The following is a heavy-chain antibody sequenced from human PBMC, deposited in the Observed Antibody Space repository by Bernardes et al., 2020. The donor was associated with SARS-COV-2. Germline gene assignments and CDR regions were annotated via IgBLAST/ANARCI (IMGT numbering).Heavy chain of an antibody. CDR3: ARDLGYYGSGRDAFDI. Sequence: GGSLRLSCAASGFTFSSYSMNWVRQAPGKGLEWVSSISSSSSYIYYADSVKGRFTISRDNAKNSLYLQMNSLRAEDTAVYYCARDLGYYGSGRDAFDIWGQGTMVTVSS. V-gene: IGHV3-21*01. CDR1: GFTFSSYS. CDR2: ISSSSSYI. D-gene: IGHD3-10*01. J-gene: IGHJ3*02.